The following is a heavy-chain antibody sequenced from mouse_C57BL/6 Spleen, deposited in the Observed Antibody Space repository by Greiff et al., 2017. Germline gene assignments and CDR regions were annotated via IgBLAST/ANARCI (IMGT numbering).Heavy chain of an antibody. CDR1: GYTFTSYW. Sequence: QVQLQQPGAELVMPGASVKLSCKASGYTFTSYWMHWVKQRPGQGLEWLGEIDPSDSYTNYNQKFKGKSTLTVDKSSSTAYMQLSSLTSEDSAVYYCAFYYGSRGYALDYWGQGTSVTVSS. CDR3: AFYYGSRGYALDY. V-gene: IGHV1-69*01. CDR2: IDPSDSYT. J-gene: IGHJ4*01. D-gene: IGHD1-1*01.